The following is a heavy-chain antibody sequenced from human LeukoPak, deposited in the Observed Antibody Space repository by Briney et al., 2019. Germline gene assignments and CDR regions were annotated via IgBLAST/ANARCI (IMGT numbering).Heavy chain of an antibody. J-gene: IGHJ5*02. D-gene: IGHD3-22*01. CDR3: AKDLKWFHQGWFDP. CDR2: ISGSGGST. Sequence: GGSLRLSCAASGFTFSSYAMSWVRQAPGKGLEWVSAISGSGGSTYYADSVKGRFTISRDNSKNTLYLQMNSLRAEDTAVYYRAKDLKWFHQGWFDPWGQGTLVTVSS. V-gene: IGHV3-23*01. CDR1: GFTFSSYA.